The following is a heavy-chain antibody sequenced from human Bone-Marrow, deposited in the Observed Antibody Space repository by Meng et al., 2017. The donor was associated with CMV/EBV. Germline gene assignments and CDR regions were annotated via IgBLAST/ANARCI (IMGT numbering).Heavy chain of an antibody. J-gene: IGHJ4*02. V-gene: IGHV3-13*03. Sequence: ETLSLTCAACGFTFSSYDMHWVRQATGKGLEWVSAIGTAGDTYYPGSVKGQFTISRENAKNSLYLQMNSLRAGDTAVYYCAKDHPRTAGTWVDYWGQGTLVTVSS. CDR2: IGTAGDT. CDR3: AKDHPRTAGTWVDY. CDR1: GFTFSSYD. D-gene: IGHD6-13*01.